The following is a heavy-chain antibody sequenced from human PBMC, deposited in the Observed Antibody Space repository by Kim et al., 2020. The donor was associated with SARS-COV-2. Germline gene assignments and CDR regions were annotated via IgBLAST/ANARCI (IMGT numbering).Heavy chain of an antibody. Sequence: GGSLRLSCAASGFTFSSYEMNWVRQAPGKGLEWVSYISSSGSTIYYADSVKGRFTISRDNAKNSLYLQMNSLRAEDTAVYYCARDPYSSSYNYYGMDVWGRETTVTV. CDR1: GFTFSSYE. CDR2: ISSSGSTI. CDR3: ARDPYSSSYNYYGMDV. V-gene: IGHV3-48*03. D-gene: IGHD6-13*01. J-gene: IGHJ6*02.